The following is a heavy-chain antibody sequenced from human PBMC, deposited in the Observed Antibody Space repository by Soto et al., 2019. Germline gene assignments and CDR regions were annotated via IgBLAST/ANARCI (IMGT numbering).Heavy chain of an antibody. CDR3: AREGVVGDLWNPIWFDP. Sequence: ASVKVSCKTSGYIFSGYYMHWVRQAPGQGLEWMGWINPNSGVTSYAQKFQGRATMTRDTSITTVYMELRRLTSDDTAVYYCAREGVVGDLWNPIWFDPWGQGTQVTVSS. V-gene: IGHV1-2*02. J-gene: IGHJ5*02. CDR2: INPNSGVT. CDR1: GYIFSGYY. D-gene: IGHD3-3*01.